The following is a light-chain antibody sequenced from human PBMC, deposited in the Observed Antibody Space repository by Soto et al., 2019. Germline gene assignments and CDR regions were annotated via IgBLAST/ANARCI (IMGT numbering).Light chain of an antibody. CDR1: QSLSSN. J-gene: IGKJ1*01. CDR2: GAS. V-gene: IGKV3-11*01. Sequence: LTQSPATVSVSPGERATVSCRASQSLSSNLAWYQQKPGQAPRLLILGASERVNGIPARFSGSGSGTDFTLTISSLEPKDFAVYYCQQRSNWPGTFGQGTKVEIK. CDR3: QQRSNWPGT.